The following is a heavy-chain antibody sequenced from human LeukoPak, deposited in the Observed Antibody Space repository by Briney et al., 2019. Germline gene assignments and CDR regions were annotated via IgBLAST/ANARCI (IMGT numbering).Heavy chain of an antibody. CDR1: GGSISGYY. V-gene: IGHV4-34*01. D-gene: IGHD1-26*01. Sequence: SETLSLTCTVSGGSISGYYWSWIRQPPGKGLEWIGEINHSGSTNYNPSLKSRVTISVDTSKNQFSLKLSSVTAADTAVYYCARSVKLFAGNYDYWGQGTLVTVSS. CDR3: ARSVKLFAGNYDY. J-gene: IGHJ4*02. CDR2: INHSGST.